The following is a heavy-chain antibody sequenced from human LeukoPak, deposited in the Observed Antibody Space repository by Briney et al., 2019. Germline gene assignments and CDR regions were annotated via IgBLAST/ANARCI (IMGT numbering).Heavy chain of an antibody. CDR2: IRNDGSNK. Sequence: GGSLRLSCAASGFTFSSYGMHWVRQAPGRGLEWVAFIRNDGSNKYYADSVKGRFTISRDNSKNTLYLQMNNLRAEDTAVYYCANGGWARYCISTSCYTEGDYWGQGTLVTVSS. D-gene: IGHD2-2*02. CDR1: GFTFSSYG. CDR3: ANGGWARYCISTSCYTEGDY. J-gene: IGHJ4*02. V-gene: IGHV3-30*02.